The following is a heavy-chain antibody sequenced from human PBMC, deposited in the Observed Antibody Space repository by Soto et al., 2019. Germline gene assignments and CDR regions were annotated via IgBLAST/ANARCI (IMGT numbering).Heavy chain of an antibody. Sequence: QLQLQESGPGLVKPSETLSLTCTVSGGSISSSSYYWGWIRQPPGKGLEWIGSIYYSGSTYYNPSLKSRVTISVDTSKNQFSLKLSSVTAADTAVYYCARHRIGLYGMDVWGQGTTVTVSS. D-gene: IGHD2-21*01. CDR3: ARHRIGLYGMDV. CDR1: GGSISSSSYY. CDR2: IYYSGST. J-gene: IGHJ6*02. V-gene: IGHV4-39*01.